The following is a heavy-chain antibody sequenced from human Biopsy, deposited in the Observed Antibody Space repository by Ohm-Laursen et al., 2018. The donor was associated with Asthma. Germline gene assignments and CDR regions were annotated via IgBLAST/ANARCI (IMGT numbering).Heavy chain of an antibody. D-gene: IGHD7-27*01. V-gene: IGHV1-2*06. Sequence: GGSVKVSCKTSAYTFIGYHLRWVRQAPGEGLEWMGRINPNGGATIYAQKLQGRVTMTRDTSISTAYMELSRLTSDDTAVYYCARVQKSPGDRWFDPWGQGTLVTVSS. J-gene: IGHJ5*02. CDR3: ARVQKSPGDRWFDP. CDR1: AYTFIGYH. CDR2: INPNGGAT.